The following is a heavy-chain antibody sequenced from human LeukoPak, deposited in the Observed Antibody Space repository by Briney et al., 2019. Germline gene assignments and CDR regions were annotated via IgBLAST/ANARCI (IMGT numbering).Heavy chain of an antibody. J-gene: IGHJ4*02. CDR3: ARDQYYYDSSGYYRFDY. Sequence: SETLSLTCTVSGVSISGYYWTWIRQPAGKGLEWIGRIHTSGSTKYNPSLKSRVTMSVDTSKNQFSLKLSSVTAADTAVYYCARDQYYYDSSGYYRFDYWGQGTLVTVSS. CDR1: GVSISGYY. V-gene: IGHV4-4*07. CDR2: IHTSGST. D-gene: IGHD3-22*01.